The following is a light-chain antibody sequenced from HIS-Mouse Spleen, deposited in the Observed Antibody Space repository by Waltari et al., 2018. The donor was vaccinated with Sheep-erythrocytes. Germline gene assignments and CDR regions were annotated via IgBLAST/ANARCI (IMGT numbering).Light chain of an antibody. CDR2: EGS. CDR3: CSYAGSSTPWV. J-gene: IGLJ3*02. Sequence: QSALTQPASVSGSPGQSTTLSCPGPSSHVGRYTLVSWYQQHPGKAPKLMIYEGSKRPSGVSNRFSGSKSGNTASLTISGLQAEDEADYYCCSYAGSSTPWVFGGGTKLTVL. CDR1: SSHVGRYTL. V-gene: IGLV2-23*01.